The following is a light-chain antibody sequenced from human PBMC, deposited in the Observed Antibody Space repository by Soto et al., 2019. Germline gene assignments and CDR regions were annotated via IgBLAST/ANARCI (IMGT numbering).Light chain of an antibody. CDR2: TAS. CDR3: QQLNSYPYT. Sequence: DIQLTQSPSFLSASVGDRLTFTCRASQGISSFLAWDQQKPGKAPKLLIYTASTLQSGVPSRFSGSGSGTEFTLTISSLQPEDFGTYYCQQLNSYPYTFGQGTKLEIK. V-gene: IGKV1-9*01. J-gene: IGKJ2*01. CDR1: QGISSF.